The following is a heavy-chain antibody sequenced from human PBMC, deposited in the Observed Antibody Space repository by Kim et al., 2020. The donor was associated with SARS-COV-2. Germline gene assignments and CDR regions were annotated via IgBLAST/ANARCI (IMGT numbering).Heavy chain of an antibody. CDR3: ARDAPVGSHFDY. Sequence: YAESVNSRITISPDTSKNQFSLQLNSVTPEDTAVYYCARDAPVGSHFDYWGQGTLVTVSS. J-gene: IGHJ4*02. V-gene: IGHV6-1*01. D-gene: IGHD1-26*01.